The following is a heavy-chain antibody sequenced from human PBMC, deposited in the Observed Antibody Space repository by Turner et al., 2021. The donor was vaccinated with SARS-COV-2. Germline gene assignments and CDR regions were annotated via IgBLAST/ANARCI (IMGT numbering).Heavy chain of an antibody. Sequence: QVQLVQSGAEVKKPGAAVKDSCKISGYTLTELSMYWVRQAPGKGLEWMGGFDPEDGETIYAQNFQGRVTMTEDTSTDTAYMELSSLRSEDTAVYFCATGYQLRVNWFDPWGQGTLVTVSS. CDR3: ATGYQLRVNWFDP. V-gene: IGHV1-24*01. CDR1: GYTLTELS. D-gene: IGHD2-2*01. CDR2: FDPEDGET. J-gene: IGHJ5*02.